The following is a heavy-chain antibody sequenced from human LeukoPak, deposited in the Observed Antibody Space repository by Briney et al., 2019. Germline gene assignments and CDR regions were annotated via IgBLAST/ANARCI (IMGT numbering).Heavy chain of an antibody. V-gene: IGHV3-48*01. CDR1: GFTFSSYS. J-gene: IGHJ4*02. CDR3: ARDRAVFGSTPPGY. CDR2: ISSSSSPI. Sequence: GGSLRLSCAASGFTFSSYSMNWVRQAPGKGLEWGSYISSSSSPIYYADSVKGRFTISRDNAKNSLYLQMNSLRAEDTAVYYCARDRAVFGSTPPGYWGQGTLVTVSS. D-gene: IGHD2-2*01.